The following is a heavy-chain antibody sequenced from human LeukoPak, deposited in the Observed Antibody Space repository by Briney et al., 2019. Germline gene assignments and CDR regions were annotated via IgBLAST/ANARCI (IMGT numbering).Heavy chain of an antibody. CDR2: ISAYNGNT. CDR3: ARAQTTYYDFWSGYRPPDY. V-gene: IGHV1-18*01. CDR1: GYTFTSYG. Sequence: AASVKVSCKASGYTFTSYGISWVRQAPGQGLEWMGWISAYNGNTNYAQKLQGRVTMTTDTSTSTAYMELRSLRSDDTAVYYCARAQTTYYDFWSGYRPPDYWGQGTLVTVSS. J-gene: IGHJ4*02. D-gene: IGHD3-3*01.